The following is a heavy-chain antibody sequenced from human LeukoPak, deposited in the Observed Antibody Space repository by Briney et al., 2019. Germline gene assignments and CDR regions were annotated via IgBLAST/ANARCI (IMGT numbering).Heavy chain of an antibody. J-gene: IGHJ4*02. CDR3: ARVAPGGAWFDY. D-gene: IGHD3-10*01. V-gene: IGHV1-2*02. Sequence: ASVKVSCKASGYTFTGYYMHWVRQAPGQGLEWMGWINPNSGGTNYAQKFQGRVTMTRDTSISTAYMELSRLRSDDTAVYYCARVAPGGAWFDYWGQGTLVTVSS. CDR1: GYTFTGYY. CDR2: INPNSGGT.